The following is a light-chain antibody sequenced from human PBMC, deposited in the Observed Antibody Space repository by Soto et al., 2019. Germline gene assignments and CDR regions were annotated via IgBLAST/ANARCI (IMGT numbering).Light chain of an antibody. CDR3: QQYNNWPPWT. Sequence: EIVMTQSPATLSVSPGEGATLSCRASQSVSSNLAWYQQKPGQAPRLLMYGASTRATGIPARFSGSGFGTEFTLTISSLQSEDFAVYYCQQYNNWPPWTFGQGTKVDI. CDR2: GAS. CDR1: QSVSSN. J-gene: IGKJ1*01. V-gene: IGKV3-15*01.